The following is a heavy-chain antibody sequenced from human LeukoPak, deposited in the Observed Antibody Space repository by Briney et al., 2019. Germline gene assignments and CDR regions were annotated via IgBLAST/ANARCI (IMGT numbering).Heavy chain of an antibody. CDR3: ARHSKLELWRRAFDI. CDR2: IYYSGST. V-gene: IGHV4-59*08. CDR1: GGSASSYY. D-gene: IGHD1-7*01. J-gene: IGHJ3*02. Sequence: SETLSLTCTVSGGSASSYYWSWIRQPPGKGLDWIGYIYYSGSTNYNPSLKSRVTISVDTSKNQFSLKLSSVTAADTAVYYCARHSKLELWRRAFDIWGQGTMVTVSS.